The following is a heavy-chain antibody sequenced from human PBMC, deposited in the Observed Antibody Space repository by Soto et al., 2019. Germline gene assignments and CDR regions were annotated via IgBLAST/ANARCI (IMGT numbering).Heavy chain of an antibody. J-gene: IGHJ5*02. CDR1: GDSISSRNW. CDR3: ARRKLEMMYVGWFDP. D-gene: IGHD2-8*01. V-gene: IGHV4-4*02. Sequence: QVQLQESGPGLVKPSETLSLTCAVSGDSISSRNWWSWVRQTPGKGLEYIGEIHHSGSTNYNPSLKSRVTMSVDKSKYQFSLNPNSVTAADTAIYYCARRKLEMMYVGWFDPWGQGTLVTVSS. CDR2: IHHSGST.